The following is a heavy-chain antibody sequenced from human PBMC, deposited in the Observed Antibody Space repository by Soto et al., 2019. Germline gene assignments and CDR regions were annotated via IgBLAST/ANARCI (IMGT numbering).Heavy chain of an antibody. J-gene: IGHJ4*02. CDR1: GGSISSSSYY. CDR2: IYYSGST. V-gene: IGHV4-39*01. CDR3: ARSGIADFDY. D-gene: IGHD6-13*01. Sequence: SETLSLTCTVSGGSISSSSYYWGWIRQPPGKGLEWIGSIYYSGSTYYNPSLKSRVTISVDTSKNQFSLKLSSVTAADTAVYYCARSGIADFDYWGQGTLVTVSS.